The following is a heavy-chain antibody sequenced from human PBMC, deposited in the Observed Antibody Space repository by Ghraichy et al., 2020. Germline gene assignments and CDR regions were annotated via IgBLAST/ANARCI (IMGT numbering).Heavy chain of an antibody. J-gene: IGHJ6*02. CDR3: ARDFGLYCSGGSCYSGYYYGMDV. CDR2: IWYDGSNK. D-gene: IGHD2-15*01. V-gene: IGHV3-33*08. Sequence: GGSLRLSCAASGFTFSSYGMHWVRQAPGKGLEWVAVIWYDGSNKYYADSVKGRFTISRDNSKNTLYLQMNSLRAEDTAVYYCARDFGLYCSGGSCYSGYYYGMDVWGQGTTVTVSS. CDR1: GFTFSSYG.